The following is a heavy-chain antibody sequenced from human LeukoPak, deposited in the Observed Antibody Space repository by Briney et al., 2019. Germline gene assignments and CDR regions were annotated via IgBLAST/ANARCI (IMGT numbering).Heavy chain of an antibody. D-gene: IGHD2-15*01. V-gene: IGHV4-39*07. CDR2: INHSGGT. J-gene: IGHJ4*02. Sequence: SETLSLTCTVSLGSISSSSYYWGWIRQPPGKGLEWIGEINHSGGTNYNPSLKSRVTISVDTSKNQFSLKLSSVTAADTAVYYCARAPRYCSGGSCYQALFDYWGQGTLVTVSS. CDR1: LGSISSSSYY. CDR3: ARAPRYCSGGSCYQALFDY.